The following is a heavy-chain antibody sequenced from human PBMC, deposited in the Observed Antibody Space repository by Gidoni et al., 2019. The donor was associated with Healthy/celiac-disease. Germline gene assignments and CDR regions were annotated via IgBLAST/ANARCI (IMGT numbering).Heavy chain of an antibody. CDR3: AKLSVVVVAATNY. D-gene: IGHD2-15*01. Sequence: EVQLLESGGGLVQPGGSLRLSCAASGFTFSSDAMSWVRQATGKGLEWVSAISGSGGSTYYADSVKGRFTISRDNSKNTLYLQMNSLRAEDTAVYYCAKLSVVVVAATNYWGQGTLVTVSS. J-gene: IGHJ4*02. V-gene: IGHV3-23*01. CDR2: ISGSGGST. CDR1: GFTFSSDA.